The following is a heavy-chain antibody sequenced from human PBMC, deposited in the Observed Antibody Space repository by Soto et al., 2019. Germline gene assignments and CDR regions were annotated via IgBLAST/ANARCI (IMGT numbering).Heavy chain of an antibody. Sequence: APVKVSCKVSGYTLTELSMHWVRQAPGKGLEWMGGFDPEDGETIYAQKFQGRVTMTEDTSTDTAYMELSSLRSEDTAVYYCATGYSYGYGYFDYWGQGTLVTVSS. J-gene: IGHJ4*02. V-gene: IGHV1-24*01. CDR2: FDPEDGET. CDR1: GYTLTELS. CDR3: ATGYSYGYGYFDY. D-gene: IGHD5-18*01.